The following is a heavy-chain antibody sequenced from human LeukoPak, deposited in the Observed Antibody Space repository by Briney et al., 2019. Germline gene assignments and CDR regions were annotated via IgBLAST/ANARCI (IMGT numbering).Heavy chain of an antibody. CDR3: ARGEMGRTRDYIDY. Sequence: GRSLRLSCAASGFTFSSYAMHWVRQAPGKGLEWVAVISYDGSNKYYADSVKGRFTISRDNSKNTLYLQMNSLRAEDTAVYYCARGEMGRTRDYIDYWGQGTLVTVSS. CDR1: GFTFSSYA. V-gene: IGHV3-30-3*01. D-gene: IGHD5-24*01. J-gene: IGHJ4*02. CDR2: ISYDGSNK.